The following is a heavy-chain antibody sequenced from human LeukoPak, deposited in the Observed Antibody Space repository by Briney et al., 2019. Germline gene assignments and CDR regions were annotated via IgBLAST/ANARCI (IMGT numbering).Heavy chain of an antibody. CDR3: ARGSTIICQLYFDY. V-gene: IGHV4-59*01. J-gene: IGHJ4*02. CDR2: IYYSGST. D-gene: IGHD5/OR15-5a*01. Sequence: SETLSLTCTVSGGSISSYYWSWIRQPPGKGLEWIGYIYYSGSTNYNPSLKSRVTISVDTSKNQFSLKLSSVTAADTAVYYCARGSTIICQLYFDYWGQGTLVTVSS. CDR1: GGSISSYY.